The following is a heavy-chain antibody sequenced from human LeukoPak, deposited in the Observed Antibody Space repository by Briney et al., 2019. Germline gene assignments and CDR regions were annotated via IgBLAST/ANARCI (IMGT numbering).Heavy chain of an antibody. CDR2: ISGSGGST. Sequence: GGSLRLSCAASGFTFSSYAMSWVRQAPGKGLEWVSAISGSGGSTYYADSVKGRFTISRDNSKNTLYLQMNSLRAEDTAVYYCAKSVSGWFGEPPWGYWGQGTLVTVSS. CDR3: AKSVSGWFGEPPWGY. V-gene: IGHV3-23*01. D-gene: IGHD3-10*01. J-gene: IGHJ4*02. CDR1: GFTFSSYA.